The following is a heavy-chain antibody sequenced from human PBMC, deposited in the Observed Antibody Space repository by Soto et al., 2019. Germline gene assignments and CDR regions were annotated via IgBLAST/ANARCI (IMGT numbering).Heavy chain of an antibody. Sequence: GGSLRLSCAASGFTFSGSAMHWVRQASGKGLEWVGRIRSKANSYATAYAASVKGRFTISRDNSKNTLYLQMHSLRAEDTAVYYCAKDPVDGDSKWGFGPWGQGTLVTVSS. CDR3: AKDPVDGDSKWGFGP. CDR2: IRSKANSYAT. J-gene: IGHJ5*02. D-gene: IGHD4-17*01. CDR1: GFTFSGSA. V-gene: IGHV3-73*01.